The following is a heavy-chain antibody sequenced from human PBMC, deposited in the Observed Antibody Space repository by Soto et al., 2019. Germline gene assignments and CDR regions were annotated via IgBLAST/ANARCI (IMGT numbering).Heavy chain of an antibody. CDR1: GGTFSSYT. Sequence: GASVKVSCKASGGTFSSYTISWVRQAPGQRLEWMGRIIPILGIANYAQKFQGRVTITADKSTSTAYMELSSLRSEDTAVYYCARSGYSSGWDFDYWGQGTLVTVSS. J-gene: IGHJ4*02. D-gene: IGHD6-19*01. V-gene: IGHV1-69*02. CDR3: ARSGYSSGWDFDY. CDR2: IIPILGIA.